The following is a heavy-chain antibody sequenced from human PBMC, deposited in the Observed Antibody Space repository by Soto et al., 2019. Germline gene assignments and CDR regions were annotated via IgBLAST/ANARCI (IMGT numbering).Heavy chain of an antibody. V-gene: IGHV3-21*01. Sequence: GGSLRLSCAASGFTFSSYSMNWVRQAPGKGLEWVSSISSSSSYIYYADSVKGRFTISRDNAKNSLYLQMNSLRAEDTAVYYCARDGDKVPAAIFSYYYYMDVWGKGTTVTVSS. J-gene: IGHJ6*03. CDR3: ARDGDKVPAAIFSYYYYMDV. CDR2: ISSSSSYI. D-gene: IGHD2-2*01. CDR1: GFTFSSYS.